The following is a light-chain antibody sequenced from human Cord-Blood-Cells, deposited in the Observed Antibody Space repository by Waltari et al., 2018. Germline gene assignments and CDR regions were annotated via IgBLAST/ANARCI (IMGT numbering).Light chain of an antibody. CDR2: KAS. CDR1: QSISSW. J-gene: IGKJ1*01. Sequence: DIQMTQSPSTLSASVGARVTITCRASQSISSWLAWYQQKPGKAPKLLSYKASRLESGVPSRFSGSGSGTEFALTISSLQPDDFATYYCQQYNSYSGTFGQGTKVEIK. V-gene: IGKV1-5*03. CDR3: QQYNSYSGT.